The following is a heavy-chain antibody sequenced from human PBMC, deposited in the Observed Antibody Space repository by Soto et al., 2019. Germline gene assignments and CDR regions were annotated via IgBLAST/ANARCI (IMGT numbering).Heavy chain of an antibody. CDR3: ARGWGEDFWSGYRQLYFDY. Sequence: KTSETLSLTCAVYGGSFSGYYWSWIRQPPGKGLEWIGEINHSGSTNYNPSLKSRVTISVDTSKNQFSLKLSSVTAADTAVYYCARGWGEDFWSGYRQLYFDYWGQGTLVTVSS. J-gene: IGHJ4*02. CDR1: GGSFSGYY. D-gene: IGHD3-3*01. V-gene: IGHV4-34*01. CDR2: INHSGST.